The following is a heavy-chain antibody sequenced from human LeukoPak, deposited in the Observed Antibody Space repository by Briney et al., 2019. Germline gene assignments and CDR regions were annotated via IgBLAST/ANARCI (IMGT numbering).Heavy chain of an antibody. CDR2: LSAYNGNK. Sequence: ASVNVSCKASGYTLPSYGISWVRPAPGQGLEGMGWLSAYNGNKNYAQKPQGRVTMTTDTSTSTAHMELKSLRSHDTGVFYWARIAMEQLVSDYWGQGTLVTVSS. D-gene: IGHD6-13*01. CDR1: GYTLPSYG. CDR3: ARIAMEQLVSDY. J-gene: IGHJ4*02. V-gene: IGHV1-18*01.